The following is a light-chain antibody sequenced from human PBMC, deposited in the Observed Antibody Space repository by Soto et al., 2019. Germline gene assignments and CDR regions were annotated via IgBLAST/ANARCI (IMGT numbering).Light chain of an antibody. J-gene: IGKJ1*01. CDR2: GAS. CDR3: QQYGSSGT. Sequence: EIVLTQSPATLSLSPGERATLSCRASQSVSNNYLAWYQPKPGQAPRLLIYGASNRATGITDRFSGSGSGTAFTLTISRLEPEDFAVYYCQQYGSSGTFGQGTKVDIK. V-gene: IGKV3-20*01. CDR1: QSVSNNY.